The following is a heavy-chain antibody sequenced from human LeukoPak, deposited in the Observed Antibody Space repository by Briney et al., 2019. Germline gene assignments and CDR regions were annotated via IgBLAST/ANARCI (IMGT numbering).Heavy chain of an antibody. J-gene: IGHJ4*02. CDR2: INPSGGST. D-gene: IGHD1-26*01. CDR1: GYTFTSYY. V-gene: IGHV1-46*01. Sequence: ASVKVSCKASGYTFTSYYMHWVRQAPGQGFEWMGIINPSGGSTSYAQKFQGRVTMTRDMSTSTVYMELSSLRSEDTAVYYCARGSFLRSGSYLEPSDYWGQGTLVTVSS. CDR3: ARGSFLRSGSYLEPSDY.